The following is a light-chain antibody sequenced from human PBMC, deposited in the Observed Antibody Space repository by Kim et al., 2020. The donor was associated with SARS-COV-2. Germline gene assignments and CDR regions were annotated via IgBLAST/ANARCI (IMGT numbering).Light chain of an antibody. J-gene: IGKJ5*01. V-gene: IGKV6-21*01. CDR1: QSVGKT. CDR3: HQSRSLHT. CDR2: NAS. Sequence: EVVLTQSPDFQSLTPMEKVNITCRASQSVGKTLHWYQQKSGQSPKLLIKNASQSVSGVPSRFTGSGSGTDFTLNINNLEAEDAATYYCHQSRSLHTFGQGTRLEIK.